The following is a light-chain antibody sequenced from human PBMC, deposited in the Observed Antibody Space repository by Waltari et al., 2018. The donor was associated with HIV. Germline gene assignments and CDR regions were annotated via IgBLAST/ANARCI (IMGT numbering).Light chain of an antibody. CDR1: RSIRNW. CDR3: QQFNYFWT. Sequence: IQLTQSPSTLSASVGDRVTITCRASRSIRNWFAWYQQKPGKAPKLLIYKVSTLESGVPSRFSGSGSGTEFTLTISSLQPDDSATYFCQQFNYFWTFGQGTKLEIK. J-gene: IGKJ1*01. CDR2: KVS. V-gene: IGKV1-5*03.